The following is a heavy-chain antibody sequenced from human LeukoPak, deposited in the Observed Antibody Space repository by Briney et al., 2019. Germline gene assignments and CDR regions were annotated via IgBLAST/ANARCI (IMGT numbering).Heavy chain of an antibody. J-gene: IGHJ5*02. D-gene: IGHD3-9*01. V-gene: IGHV1-18*01. Sequence: ASVKVSCKASGYTFTSYGISWVRQAPGQGLEWMGWISAYNGNTNYAQKLQGRVTMTTDTSTSTAYMELRSLRSDDTAVYYCARSQYDILTGWRFDPWGQGTLVTVSS. CDR3: ARSQYDILTGWRFDP. CDR1: GYTFTSYG. CDR2: ISAYNGNT.